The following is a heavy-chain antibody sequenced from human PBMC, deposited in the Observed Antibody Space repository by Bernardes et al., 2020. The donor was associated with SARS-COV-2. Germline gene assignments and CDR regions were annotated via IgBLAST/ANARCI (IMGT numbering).Heavy chain of an antibody. CDR2: ITASGGDT. CDR3: AKMGLAPGSTIGGQWLRFDY. V-gene: IGHV3-23*01. D-gene: IGHD3-22*01. Sequence: GGSLRLSCAASGFTLISSTMSWVRKAPGQGLEWISSITASGGDTYFANSVRGRFTISRDISKNTLYLEMGSLRPDDMAIYYCAKMGLAPGSTIGGQWLRFDYWGQGAQVTVSS. CDR1: GFTLISST. J-gene: IGHJ4*02.